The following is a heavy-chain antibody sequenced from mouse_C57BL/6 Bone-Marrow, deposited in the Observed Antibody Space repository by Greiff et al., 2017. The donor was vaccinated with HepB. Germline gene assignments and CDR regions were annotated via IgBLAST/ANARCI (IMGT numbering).Heavy chain of an antibody. Sequence: VQLQQSGPELVKPGASVKISCKASGYTFTDYYMNWVKQSHGKSLEWIGDINPNNGGTSYNQKFKGKATLTVDKSSSTAYMELRSLTSEDSAVYYCASLYYFDYWGQGPTLTVSS. J-gene: IGHJ2*01. V-gene: IGHV1-26*01. CDR2: INPNNGGT. CDR1: GYTFTDYY. CDR3: ASLYYFDY.